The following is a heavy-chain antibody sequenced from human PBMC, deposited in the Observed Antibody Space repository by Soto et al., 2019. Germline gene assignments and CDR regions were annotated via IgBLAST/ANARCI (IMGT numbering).Heavy chain of an antibody. V-gene: IGHV3-21*01. CDR1: GFTFSSYS. CDR2: ISSSSSYI. J-gene: IGHJ6*02. Sequence: GGSLRLSCAASGFTFSSYSMNWVRQAPGKGLEWVSSISSSSSYIYYADSVKGRFTISRDNSKNTLYLQMNSLRAEDTAVYYCAKALSLPPSSGWYDYYGMDVWGQGTTVTVS. D-gene: IGHD6-19*01. CDR3: AKALSLPPSSGWYDYYGMDV.